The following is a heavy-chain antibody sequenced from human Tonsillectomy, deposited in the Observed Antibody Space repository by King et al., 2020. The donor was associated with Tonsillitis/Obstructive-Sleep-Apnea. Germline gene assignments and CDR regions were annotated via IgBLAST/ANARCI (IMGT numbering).Heavy chain of an antibody. CDR2: ISSSGSTI. CDR1: GFTFSSYD. D-gene: IGHD2-2*02. V-gene: IGHV3-48*03. CDR3: ARDRYPIPLDY. J-gene: IGHJ4*02. Sequence: EVQLVESGGGLVQPGGSLRLSCAASGFTFSSYDMNWVRQAPGKGLEWVSYISSSGSTIYYADSVKGRFTISRDNAKNSLYLQMNSLRAEDTAVYDCARDRYPIPLDYWGQGTLVTVSS.